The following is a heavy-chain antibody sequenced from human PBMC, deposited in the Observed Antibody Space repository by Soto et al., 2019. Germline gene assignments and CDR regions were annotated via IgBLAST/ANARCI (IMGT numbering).Heavy chain of an antibody. V-gene: IGHV1-69*01. J-gene: IGHJ5*02. D-gene: IGHD2-21*01. CDR1: GGTFRSYA. Sequence: QVQLVQSGAEVKKPGSSVKVSCKASGGTFRSYAMSWVRQAPGQGLEWMGEVIPIVGITNYAQKFQGRVTITADDSTSTAYRELSSLRSEDTAVYYCARDRAPCGGECVAWFAPWGQGTLVTVPS. CDR2: VIPIVGIT. CDR3: ARDRAPCGGECVAWFAP.